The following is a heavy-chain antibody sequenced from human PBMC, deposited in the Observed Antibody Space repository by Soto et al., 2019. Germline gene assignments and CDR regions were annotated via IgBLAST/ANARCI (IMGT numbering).Heavy chain of an antibody. J-gene: IGHJ4*02. CDR2: VDYSGTA. Sequence: ASETLSLTCPVSSGSISVTNVFWGWVRQPPGKGLEWIGNVDYSGTAYFSPSLATRVTFHVDTSKNQFSLTLYSVTAADTAVYYCARITRRHLDYWSPGIRVTVS. CDR3: ARITRRHLDY. CDR1: SGSISVTNVF. V-gene: IGHV4-39*01. D-gene: IGHD1-20*01.